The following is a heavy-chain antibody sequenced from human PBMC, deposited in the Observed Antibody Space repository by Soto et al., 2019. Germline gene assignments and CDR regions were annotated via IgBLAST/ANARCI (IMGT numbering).Heavy chain of an antibody. Sequence: EVQLLESGGGVVQPGGSLRLSCVASGFNFKKFAMSWVRQAPGEGLEWVSGISCCGGSTSYADSVKGRFSIARDDSTKPLSLQMNNLRVEDTAQYYCAKADGEQWLLPHLDKWGQGTLVTVS. CDR2: ISCCGGST. D-gene: IGHD6-19*01. J-gene: IGHJ4*02. CDR1: GFNFKKFA. V-gene: IGHV3-23*01. CDR3: AKADGEQWLLPHLDK.